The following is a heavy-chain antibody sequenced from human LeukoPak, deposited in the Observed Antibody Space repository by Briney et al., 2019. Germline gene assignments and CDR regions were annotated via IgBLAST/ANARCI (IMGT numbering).Heavy chain of an antibody. Sequence: PGGSLRLSCAASGFTFSSYSMNWVRQAPGKGLEWVSSISSSSSYIYYADSVKGRFTISRDNAKNSLYLQMNSLRAEDTAVYYCARDLGPPYGDYIDYWGQGTLVTVSS. CDR2: ISSSSSYI. CDR3: ARDLGPPYGDYIDY. D-gene: IGHD4-17*01. CDR1: GFTFSSYS. J-gene: IGHJ4*02. V-gene: IGHV3-21*01.